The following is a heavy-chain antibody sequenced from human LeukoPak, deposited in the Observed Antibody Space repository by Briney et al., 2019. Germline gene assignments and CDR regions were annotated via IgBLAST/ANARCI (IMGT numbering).Heavy chain of an antibody. CDR1: GGSFSGYN. CDR2: INHSGST. J-gene: IGHJ6*03. CDR3: ASFYCSGGSCYQYYSYYYMDV. V-gene: IGHV4-34*01. Sequence: SETLSLTCAVYGGSFSGYNWNWIRQPPGKGLEWIGEINHSGSTNYNPSLKSRVTISVDTSKNQFSLKLNSVTAADTAVYYCASFYCSGGSCYQYYSYYYMDVWGKGTTVTISS. D-gene: IGHD2-15*01.